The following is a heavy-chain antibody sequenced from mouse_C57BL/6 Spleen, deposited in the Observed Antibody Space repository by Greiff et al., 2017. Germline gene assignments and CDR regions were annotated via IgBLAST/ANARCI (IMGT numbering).Heavy chain of an antibody. CDR3: ARDWGDY. Sequence: EVKLMESGGGLVKPGGSLKLSCAASGFTFSSYAMSWVRQTPEKRLEWVATISDGGSYTYYPDNVKGRFTISRDNAKNNLYLQMSHLKSEDTAMYYCARDWGDYWGQGTSGTVSS. V-gene: IGHV5-4*01. CDR2: ISDGGSYT. J-gene: IGHJ4*01. CDR1: GFTFSSYA.